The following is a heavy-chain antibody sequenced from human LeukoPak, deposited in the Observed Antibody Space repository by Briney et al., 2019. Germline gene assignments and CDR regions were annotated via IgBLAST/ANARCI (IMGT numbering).Heavy chain of an antibody. CDR3: ARATSDSSGYYLQYYYYYYMDV. CDR2: IYYSGST. J-gene: IGHJ6*03. V-gene: IGHV4-59*01. Sequence: PSETLSLTCTVSGGSISSYYWSWIRQPPGKGLEWIGYIYYSGSTNYNPSLKSRVTISVDTSKNQFSLKLSSVTAADTAVYYCARATSDSSGYYLQYYYYYYMDVWGKGTTVTISS. CDR1: GGSISSYY. D-gene: IGHD3-22*01.